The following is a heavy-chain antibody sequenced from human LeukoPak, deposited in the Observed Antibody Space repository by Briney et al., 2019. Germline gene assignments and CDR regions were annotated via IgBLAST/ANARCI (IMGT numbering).Heavy chain of an antibody. Sequence: PGGSLRLFCASSGFTFSIYCMSWVRQAPGKGLEWVATIRQGGRKKYYVDSVKGRLTISRDNAKNSLYLQMNSLRAEDTDVYYCARESGSVTSEVEFDYWGQGTLVTVSS. J-gene: IGHJ4*02. V-gene: IGHV3-7*01. CDR2: IRQGGRKK. CDR3: ARESGSVTSEVEFDY. CDR1: GFTFSIYC. D-gene: IGHD4-17*01.